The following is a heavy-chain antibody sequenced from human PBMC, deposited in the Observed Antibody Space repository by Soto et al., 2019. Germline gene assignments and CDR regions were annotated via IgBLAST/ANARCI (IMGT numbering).Heavy chain of an antibody. D-gene: IGHD6-13*01. CDR2: ISGSGGST. CDR3: AKDRGSSSWDYYFDY. V-gene: IGHV3-23*01. Sequence: GGSLRLSCAASGFAFSSYAMSLVRQSPGKGLEWVSSISGSGGSTYYADSVKGRFTISRDNSKNTLYLQMNSLRAEDTAVYYCAKDRGSSSWDYYFDYWDQGPLVTVSS. CDR1: GFAFSSYA. J-gene: IGHJ4*02.